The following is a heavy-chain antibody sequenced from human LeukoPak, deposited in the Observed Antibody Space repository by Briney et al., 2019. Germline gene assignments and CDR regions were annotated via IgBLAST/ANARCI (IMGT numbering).Heavy chain of an antibody. CDR1: GFTFSSYA. J-gene: IGHJ3*02. V-gene: IGHV3-30-3*01. CDR2: ISYDGSNK. D-gene: IGHD3-22*01. Sequence: PGGSLRLSCAASGFTFSSYAMHWVRQAPGKGLEWVAVISYDGSNKYYADSVKGRFTISRDNSKNTLYLQMNSLRAEDTAVYYCARGLYYYDSSGYYGNAFDIWGQGTMVTVSS. CDR3: ARGLYYYDSSGYYGNAFDI.